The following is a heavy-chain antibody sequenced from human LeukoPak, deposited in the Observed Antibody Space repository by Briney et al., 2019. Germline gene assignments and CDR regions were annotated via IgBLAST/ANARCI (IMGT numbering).Heavy chain of an antibody. CDR2: IYYSGST. Sequence: SETLSLTCTVSGDSINYDYCWTWIRQPPGKGLEWIGSIYYSGSTYYNPSLKSRVTISVDTSKNQFSLKLSSVTAADTAVYYCARHVVGATNFDYWGQGTLVTVSS. CDR3: ARHVVGATNFDY. V-gene: IGHV4-39*01. J-gene: IGHJ4*02. CDR1: GDSINYDYC. D-gene: IGHD1-26*01.